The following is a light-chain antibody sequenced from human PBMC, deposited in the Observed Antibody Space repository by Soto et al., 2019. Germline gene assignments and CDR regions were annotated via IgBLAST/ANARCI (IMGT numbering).Light chain of an antibody. J-gene: IGKJ3*01. Sequence: DIRMTQAPPSLSASVGDRVTITCRASQSIRSYLNWYQQKPGKAPGLLIYAASTLQRGVPSRFSASGSGTDFTLTISSLQPEDFATYYCQQDLRPPLTFGPGTKVDI. CDR2: AAS. CDR3: QQDLRPPLT. CDR1: QSIRSY. V-gene: IGKV1-39*01.